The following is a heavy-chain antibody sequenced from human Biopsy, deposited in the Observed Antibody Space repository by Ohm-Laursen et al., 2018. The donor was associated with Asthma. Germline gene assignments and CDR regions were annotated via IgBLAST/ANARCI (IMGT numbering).Heavy chain of an antibody. CDR2: INPNSGAT. CDR3: ARGQKSAGDRWFDP. CDR1: GYPFIGYH. D-gene: IGHD6-13*01. J-gene: IGHJ5*02. Sequence: ASVKVSCKASGYPFIGYHIHWMRQAPGQGLEWMGRINPNSGATNYAQKFQGRVTMTRDTTISTAYMEVSRLRSDDMAVYYCARGQKSAGDRWFDPWGQGTLVTVSS. V-gene: IGHV1-2*06.